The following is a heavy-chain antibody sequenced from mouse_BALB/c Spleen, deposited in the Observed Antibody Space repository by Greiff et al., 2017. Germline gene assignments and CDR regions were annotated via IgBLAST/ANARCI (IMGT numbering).Heavy chain of an antibody. CDR2: ISSGGIYT. J-gene: IGHJ1*01. Sequence: EVKLMESGGGLVKPGGSLKLSCAASGFTFSSYAMSWVRQTPEKRLEWVATISSGGIYTYYPDSVKGRFTISRDNAKNTLYLQMSSLRSEDTAMYYCASIYYGNLAGYFDVWGAGTTVTVSS. CDR3: ASIYYGNLAGYFDV. CDR1: GFTFSSYA. D-gene: IGHD2-1*01. V-gene: IGHV5-9-3*01.